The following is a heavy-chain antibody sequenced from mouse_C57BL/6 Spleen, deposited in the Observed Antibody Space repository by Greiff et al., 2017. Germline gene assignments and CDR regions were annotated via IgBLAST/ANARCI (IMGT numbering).Heavy chain of an antibody. D-gene: IGHD2-4*01. J-gene: IGHJ2*01. Sequence: VQVVESGAELAKPGASVKLSCKASGYTFTSYWMHWVKQRPGQGLEWIGYINPSSGYTKYNQKFKDKATLTADKSSSTAYMQLSSLTYEASAVYYCARWDYDGQGFDYWGQGTTLTVSS. CDR2: INPSSGYT. V-gene: IGHV1-7*01. CDR1: GYTFTSYW. CDR3: ARWDYDGQGFDY.